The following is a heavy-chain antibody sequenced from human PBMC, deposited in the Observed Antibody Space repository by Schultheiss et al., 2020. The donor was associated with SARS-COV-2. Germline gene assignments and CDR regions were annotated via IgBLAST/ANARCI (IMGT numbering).Heavy chain of an antibody. D-gene: IGHD4/OR15-4a*01. V-gene: IGHV4-59*08. Sequence: SETLSLTCAVYGGSFSGYYWSWIRQSPGKGLEWIGYIYYSGSTYYNPSLKSRVTISADPSKKQISLNLTSVTAADTAVYYCARHHCQRCQLGNWGQGTLVTVSS. CDR3: ARHHCQRCQLGN. CDR1: GGSFSGYY. CDR2: IYYSGST. J-gene: IGHJ4*02.